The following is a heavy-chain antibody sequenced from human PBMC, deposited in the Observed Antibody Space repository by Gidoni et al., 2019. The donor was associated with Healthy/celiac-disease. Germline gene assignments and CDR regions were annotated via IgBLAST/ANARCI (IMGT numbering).Heavy chain of an antibody. CDR3: ASTDAQSGQQLGLQFDY. V-gene: IGHV3-11*05. J-gene: IGHJ4*02. Sequence: QVQLVESGGGLVKPGGSLRLSCAASGFTFSDYYMSWIRQAPGKGLEWVSYISSSSSYTNYADSVKGRFTISRDNAKNSLYLQMNSLRAEDTAVYYCASTDAQSGQQLGLQFDYWGQGTLVTVSS. CDR1: GFTFSDYY. D-gene: IGHD6-13*01. CDR2: ISSSSSYT.